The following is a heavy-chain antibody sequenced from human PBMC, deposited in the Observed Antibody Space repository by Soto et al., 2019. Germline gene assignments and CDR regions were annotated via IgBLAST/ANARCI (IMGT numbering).Heavy chain of an antibody. J-gene: IGHJ5*02. V-gene: IGHV5-10-1*03. CDR3: ARHRAVAGEGGWFDP. D-gene: IGHD6-19*01. CDR2: IDPSDSYT. Sequence: EVQLVQSGAEVKKPGESLRISCKGSGYSFTSYWISWVRQMPGKGLEWMGRIDPSDSYTNYSPSFQGHVTISADKSISTAYLQWSSLKASDTAMYYYARHRAVAGEGGWFDPWGQGTLVTVSS. CDR1: GYSFTSYW.